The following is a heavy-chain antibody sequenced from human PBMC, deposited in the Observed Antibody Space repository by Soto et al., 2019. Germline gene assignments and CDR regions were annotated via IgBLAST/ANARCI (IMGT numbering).Heavy chain of an antibody. D-gene: IGHD3-10*01. CDR2: FKWNSGDV. J-gene: IGHJ6*02. CDR1: GFTFGDYA. V-gene: IGHV3-9*01. CDR3: AKDRSSGSPYYGMDF. Sequence: PGGSLRLSCAASGFTFGDYAMHWVRQVPGKGLEWVSGFKWNSGDVGYADSVKGRFTISRDNAKNSLYLQMTSLRPEDTAVYYCAKDRSSGSPYYGMDFWGQGTTVTVS.